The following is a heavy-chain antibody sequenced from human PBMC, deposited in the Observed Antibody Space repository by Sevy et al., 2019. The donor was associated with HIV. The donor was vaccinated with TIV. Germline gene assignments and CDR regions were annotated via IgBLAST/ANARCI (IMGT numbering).Heavy chain of an antibody. Sequence: ASVKVSCKASGYTFTSYDINWVRQATGQGLEWMGWMNPNSGNTGYARKFQGRVTMTRNTSISTAYMELSSLRSEDTAVYYCARAGAYDSSGYYQIDYWGQGTLVTVSS. CDR1: GYTFTSYD. CDR2: MNPNSGNT. V-gene: IGHV1-8*01. CDR3: ARAGAYDSSGYYQIDY. J-gene: IGHJ4*02. D-gene: IGHD3-22*01.